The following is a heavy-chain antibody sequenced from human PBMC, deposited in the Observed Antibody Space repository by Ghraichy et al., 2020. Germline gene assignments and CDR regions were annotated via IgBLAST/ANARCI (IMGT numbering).Heavy chain of an antibody. CDR1: GFTFSNYG. CDR3: AELGGSGTYYKSVLFDC. CDR2: IRHDGRNK. J-gene: IGHJ4*02. V-gene: IGHV3-30*02. Sequence: GGSLRLSCAASGFTFSNYGMHWVRQAPGKGLEWVAFIRHDGRNKYYSDSVKGRFTISRDNSKNTLYLQMNSLRAEDTAVYYCAELGGSGTYYKSVLFDCWGQGTLVTVSS. D-gene: IGHD3-10*01.